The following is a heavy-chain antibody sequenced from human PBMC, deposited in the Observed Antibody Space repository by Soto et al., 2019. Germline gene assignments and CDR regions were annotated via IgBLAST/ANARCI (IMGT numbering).Heavy chain of an antibody. CDR1: GFTFNNYG. CDR2: ISGSGGSP. V-gene: IGHV3-23*01. J-gene: IGHJ4*02. CDR3: AKRRYCSTTSCHDFDY. Sequence: EVQLLESGGDLVQPGGSLRLSCAASGFTFNNYGMHWVRQAPGKGLEWVSAISGSGGSPYYADSVKGRFTISRDNSKNTRYLQMNRLIAEDTAVYYCAKRRYCSTTSCHDFDYWGQGTLVTVSS. D-gene: IGHD2-2*01.